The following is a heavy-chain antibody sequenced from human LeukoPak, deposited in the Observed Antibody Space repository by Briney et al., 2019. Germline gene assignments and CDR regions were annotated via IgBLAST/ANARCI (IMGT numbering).Heavy chain of an antibody. J-gene: IGHJ4*02. D-gene: IGHD6-19*01. Sequence: GGSLRLSCAASGFTFSSYAMHWVRQAPGKGLEWVAVISYDGSNKYYADSVKGRFTISRDNSKNTLYLQMNSLRAEDTAVYYCAKVYSSGWIKSYYFDYWGQGTLVTVSS. CDR3: AKVYSSGWIKSYYFDY. CDR2: ISYDGSNK. CDR1: GFTFSSYA. V-gene: IGHV3-30*04.